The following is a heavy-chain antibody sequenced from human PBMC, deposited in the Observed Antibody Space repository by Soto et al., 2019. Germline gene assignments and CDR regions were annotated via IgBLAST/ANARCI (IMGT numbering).Heavy chain of an antibody. CDR2: ISYDGSNK. CDR1: GFTFSSYG. D-gene: IGHD2-15*01. V-gene: IGHV3-30*18. Sequence: GGSLRLSCAASGFTFSSYGMHWVRQAPGKGLEWVAVISYDGSNKYYADSVKGRFTISRDNSKNTLYLQMNSLRAEDTAVYYCAKRMVGKRDLDVWGQGTTVTVSS. J-gene: IGHJ6*02. CDR3: AKRMVGKRDLDV.